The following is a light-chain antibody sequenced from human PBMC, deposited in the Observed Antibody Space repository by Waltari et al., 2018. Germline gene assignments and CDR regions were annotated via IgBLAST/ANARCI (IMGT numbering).Light chain of an antibody. J-gene: IGKJ2*01. CDR3: QHYASSLYT. Sequence: EILLTQFPGTLSLSPGERATLSCRASQTVLNSYLAWYQQKPGQAPRLLLYATSTRAPGIPDRFSGSKSGADFILTISRLEPEDFAVYFCQHYASSLYTFGQGTKLEIK. V-gene: IGKV3-20*01. CDR2: ATS. CDR1: QTVLNSY.